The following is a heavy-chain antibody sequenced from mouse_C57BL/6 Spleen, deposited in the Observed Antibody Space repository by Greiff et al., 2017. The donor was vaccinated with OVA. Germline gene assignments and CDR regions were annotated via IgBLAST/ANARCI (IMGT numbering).Heavy chain of an antibody. J-gene: IGHJ2*01. CDR2: IDPSDSYT. V-gene: IGHV1-69*01. Sequence: VQLQQPGAELVMPGASVKLSCKASGYTFTRYWMHWVKQRPGQGLEWIGEIDPSDSYTNYNQKFKGKSTLTVDKSSSTAYMQLSSLTSEDSAVYYCARWGGNYGGDYWGQGTTLTVSS. CDR3: ARWGGNYGGDY. D-gene: IGHD2-1*01. CDR1: GYTFTRYW.